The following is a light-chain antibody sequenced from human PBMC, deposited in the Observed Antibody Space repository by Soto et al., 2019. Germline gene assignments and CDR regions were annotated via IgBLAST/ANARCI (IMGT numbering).Light chain of an antibody. J-gene: IGKJ1*01. CDR3: QQYNNWPLA. V-gene: IGKV3-20*01. CDR2: AAS. Sequence: ELVLTQSPGTLSLSPGERATLSCRASRGVSSGYLAWYQQKPGQAPRPLIYAASNRATGIPGRFSGSGFGTDFTLTISRLEPEDFAVYYCQQYNNWPLAFGQGTKVDIK. CDR1: RGVSSGY.